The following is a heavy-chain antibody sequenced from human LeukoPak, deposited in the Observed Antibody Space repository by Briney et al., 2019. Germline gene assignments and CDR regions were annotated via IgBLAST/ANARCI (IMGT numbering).Heavy chain of an antibody. CDR2: ICSGGTT. CDR1: GFTVSSNY. V-gene: IGHV3-66*04. Sequence: GGSLRLSCAASGFTVSSNYMSWVRQAPGKGLEWVSVICSGGTTFYADSVKGRFTISRDNSKNTLYLQMNSLRAEDTAVYYCARQYSSSWFALFDYWGHGTLVTVSS. D-gene: IGHD6-13*01. CDR3: ARQYSSSWFALFDY. J-gene: IGHJ4*01.